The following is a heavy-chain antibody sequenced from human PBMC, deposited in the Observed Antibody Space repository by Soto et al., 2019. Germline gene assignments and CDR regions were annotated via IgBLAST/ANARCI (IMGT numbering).Heavy chain of an antibody. CDR1: GFTFNIYA. J-gene: IGHJ6*01. CDR2: ISGSGGNT. Sequence: EVQLLESGGGLVQPGGSLRLSCAASGFTFNIYAMSWVRQAPGQGLEWVSSISGSGGNTYYADSVRGRYTISRDNSKNTLCLQMNSLRAEDTAVYYCARESEHDYYPGMGVWGQGTTVTVSS. V-gene: IGHV3-23*01. CDR3: ARESEHDYYPGMGV.